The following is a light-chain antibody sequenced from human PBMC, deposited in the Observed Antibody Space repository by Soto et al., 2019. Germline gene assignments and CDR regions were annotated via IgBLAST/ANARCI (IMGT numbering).Light chain of an antibody. J-gene: IGKJ4*01. CDR3: QQYDNLSL. Sequence: DIQMTQSPSSLYSALVDRFTMSFQASQDISNYLNWYQQKPGKAPKLLIYDASNLETGVPSRFSGSGSGTDFTFTISSLQPEDIATYYCQQYDNLSLFGGGTKVDI. CDR1: QDISNY. CDR2: DAS. V-gene: IGKV1-33*01.